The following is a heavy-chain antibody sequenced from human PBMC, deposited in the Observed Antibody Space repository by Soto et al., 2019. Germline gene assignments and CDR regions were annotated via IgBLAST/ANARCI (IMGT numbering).Heavy chain of an antibody. Sequence: SETLSLNCVFYRGSLSGYYWGWTRQPPGKWLEWIGEINHSGSTNYNPSLRSRVTISVDTSKNQFSLKLSSVTAAGTAVYYCARAHATGYSSSCYAWAAGGMLPAFDLWGQGTLVTVSS. CDR3: ARAHATGYSSSCYAWAAGGMLPAFDL. D-gene: IGHD6-13*01. CDR2: INHSGST. J-gene: IGHJ4*02. V-gene: IGHV4-34*01. CDR1: RGSLSGYY.